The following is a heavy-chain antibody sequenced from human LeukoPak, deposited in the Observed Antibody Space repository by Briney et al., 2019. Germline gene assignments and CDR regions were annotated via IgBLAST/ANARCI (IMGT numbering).Heavy chain of an antibody. Sequence: SETLSLTCTVSGGSISSYYWSWIRQPPGKGLEWIGYIYYSGSTNYNPSLKSRVTISVGTSKNQFSLKLSSVTAADTAVYYCARGTGYSSGWYGNYYYGMDVWGQGTTVTVSS. CDR2: IYYSGST. J-gene: IGHJ6*02. D-gene: IGHD6-19*01. V-gene: IGHV4-59*01. CDR3: ARGTGYSSGWYGNYYYGMDV. CDR1: GGSISSYY.